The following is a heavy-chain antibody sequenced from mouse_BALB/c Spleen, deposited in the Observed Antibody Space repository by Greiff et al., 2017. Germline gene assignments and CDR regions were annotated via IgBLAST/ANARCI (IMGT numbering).Heavy chain of an antibody. CDR1: GYTFTSYW. J-gene: IGHJ2*01. CDR2: IYPGDGDT. Sequence: QVQLQQSGAELARPGASVKLSCKASGYTFTSYWMQWVKQRPGQGLEWIGAIYPGDGDTRYTQKFKGKATLTADKSSSTAYMQLSSLASEDSAVYYCARGGLRDYFDYWGQGTTLTVSS. CDR3: ARGGLRDYFDY. V-gene: IGHV1-87*01. D-gene: IGHD1-1*01.